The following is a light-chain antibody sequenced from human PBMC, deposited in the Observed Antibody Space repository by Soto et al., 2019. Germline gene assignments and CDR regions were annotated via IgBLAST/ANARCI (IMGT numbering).Light chain of an antibody. V-gene: IGKV3-20*01. Sequence: EIVLTQSPGTLSLSPGERATLSCRASQSISSNYLAWYQQKPGQAPRLLIYGASIRAAGIPDRFSGSGSGADFTLTISRLELEDFAGYYCQQYRTSLTFGGGTKVEIK. J-gene: IGKJ4*01. CDR1: QSISSNY. CDR2: GAS. CDR3: QQYRTSLT.